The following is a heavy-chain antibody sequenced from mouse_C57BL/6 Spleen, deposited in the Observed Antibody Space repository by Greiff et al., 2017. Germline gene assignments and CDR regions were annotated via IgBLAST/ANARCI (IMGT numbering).Heavy chain of an antibody. D-gene: IGHD1-1*01. J-gene: IGHJ3*01. Sequence: EVKLEESGPGLVKPSQSLSLTCSVTGYSITSGYYWNWIRQFPGNKLEWMGYISYDGSNNYHPSLKNRISITRDTSKNQFFLKLNSVTTEDTATYYCARDEGGIYYYGGFAYWGQGTLVTVSA. CDR3: ARDEGGIYYYGGFAY. CDR2: ISYDGSN. V-gene: IGHV3-6*01. CDR1: GYSITSGYY.